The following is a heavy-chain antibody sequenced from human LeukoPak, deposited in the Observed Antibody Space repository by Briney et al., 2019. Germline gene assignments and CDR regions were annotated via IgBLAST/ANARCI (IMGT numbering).Heavy chain of an antibody. J-gene: IGHJ6*03. CDR3: ARAPGDSRRYYYYYMDV. CDR1: GGTFSSYA. Sequence: SVKVSCKASGGTFSSYAISWVRQAPGQGLERMGGIIPIFGTANYAQKVQGRVTITADESTSTAYMELSSLRSEDTAVYYCARAPGDSRRYYYYYMDVWGKGTTVTVSS. D-gene: IGHD3-16*01. V-gene: IGHV1-69*01. CDR2: IIPIFGTA.